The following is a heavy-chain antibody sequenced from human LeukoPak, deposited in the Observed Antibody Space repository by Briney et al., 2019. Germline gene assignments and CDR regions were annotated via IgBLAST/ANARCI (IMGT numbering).Heavy chain of an antibody. CDR3: ARGLPWELYTVDY. CDR2: MNPNSGNT. Sequence: GASVKVSCKASGYTYTSYDINWVRQATGQGLEWMGWMNPNSGNTGYAQKFQGRVTMTRNTSISTAYMELSSLRSEDTAVYYCARGLPWELYTVDYWGQGTLVTVSS. D-gene: IGHD1-26*01. V-gene: IGHV1-8*01. CDR1: GYTYTSYD. J-gene: IGHJ4*02.